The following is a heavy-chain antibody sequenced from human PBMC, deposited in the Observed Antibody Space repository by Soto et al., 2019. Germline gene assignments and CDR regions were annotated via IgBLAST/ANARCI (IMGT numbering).Heavy chain of an antibody. Sequence: QVHLQESGPGLVRPSETLSLTCTVSGGSISGFYWSWIRQPAGKGPEWIGRIYSSGSTSYNPSLQSRLTMSVDTSKNYFSLNLTSVTAADTAVYYCARWTGSRRFDYWGQGRLITVSS. D-gene: IGHD1-1*01. CDR1: GGSISGFY. CDR3: ARWTGSRRFDY. CDR2: IYSSGST. J-gene: IGHJ4*02. V-gene: IGHV4-4*07.